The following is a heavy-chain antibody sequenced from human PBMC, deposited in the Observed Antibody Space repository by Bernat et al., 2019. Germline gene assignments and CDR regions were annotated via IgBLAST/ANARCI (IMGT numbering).Heavy chain of an antibody. V-gene: IGHV3-30-3*01. CDR3: ARDALRSMYYYYYGMDV. Sequence: QVQLVDSGGGVVQPGRSLRLSCAASGFTFSSYAMHWVRQAPGKGLEWVAVISYDGSNKYYAGSVKSRFTISRDNSKNTLYMQMNSLRAEDTAVYYCARDALRSMYYYYYGMDVWGQGTTVTVSS. CDR2: ISYDGSNK. CDR1: GFTFSSYA. J-gene: IGHJ6*02. D-gene: IGHD4-17*01.